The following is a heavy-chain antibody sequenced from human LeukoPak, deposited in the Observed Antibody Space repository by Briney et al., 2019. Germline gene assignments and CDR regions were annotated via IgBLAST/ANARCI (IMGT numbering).Heavy chain of an antibody. V-gene: IGHV3-21*01. CDR3: ARGDAFDI. CDR2: ISSSSSHI. CDR1: GFTFSSYT. Sequence: PGGSLRLSCAASGFTFSSYTMNWVRQAPGKGLEWVSSISSSSSHIYYADSVKGRFTISRDNAKNSLYLQMNSLRAEDTAVYYCARGDAFDIWGQGTMVTVSS. J-gene: IGHJ3*02.